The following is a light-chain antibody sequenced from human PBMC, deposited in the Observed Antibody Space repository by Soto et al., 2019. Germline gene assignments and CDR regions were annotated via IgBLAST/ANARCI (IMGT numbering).Light chain of an antibody. Sequence: EGVFTLSACALTFSPGEQATLSRSPSQSVSSSYLAWYQQKPGQAPRLLIYGASSRATGIPDRFSGSGSGTDFTLTISRLEPEDFALYYCHQYASSFGTVGQGTKVDIK. CDR1: QSVSSSY. CDR2: GAS. J-gene: IGKJ1*01. CDR3: HQYASSFGT. V-gene: IGKV3-20*01.